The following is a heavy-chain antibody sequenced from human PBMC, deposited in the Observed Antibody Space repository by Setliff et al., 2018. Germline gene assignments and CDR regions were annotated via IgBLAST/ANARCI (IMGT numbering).Heavy chain of an antibody. CDR1: GFSFRDSW. D-gene: IGHD3-10*01. Sequence: GGSLRLSCAASGFSFRDSWMSWVRQAPGKGLEWVANINHDGIEKYYVDSVKGRFTISRDNAKNSLYLQMNSLRAEDTAVYYCARDRNYYGSGSYYNADAFDIWGQGTMVTVSS. J-gene: IGHJ3*02. V-gene: IGHV3-7*03. CDR3: ARDRNYYGSGSYYNADAFDI. CDR2: INHDGIEK.